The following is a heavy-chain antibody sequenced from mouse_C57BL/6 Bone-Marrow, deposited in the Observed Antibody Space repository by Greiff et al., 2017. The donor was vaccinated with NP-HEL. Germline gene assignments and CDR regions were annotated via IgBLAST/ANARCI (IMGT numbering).Heavy chain of an antibody. Sequence: VQLQQSGPELVKPGASLPLSFPASGYTFTSYDINWVKQRPGQGLEWIGWIYPRDGSTPSNEKFKGKATLTVDTSSSTAYMELHSLTSEDSAVYYCATPYYGSSYGYAMEYWGQGTSVTVSS. CDR1: GYTFTSYD. CDR2: IYPRDGST. CDR3: ATPYYGSSYGYAMEY. V-gene: IGHV1-85*01. J-gene: IGHJ4*01. D-gene: IGHD1-1*01.